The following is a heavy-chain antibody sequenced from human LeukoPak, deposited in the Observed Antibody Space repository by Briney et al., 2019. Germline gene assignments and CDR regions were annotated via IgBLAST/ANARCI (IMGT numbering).Heavy chain of an antibody. V-gene: IGHV3-30-3*01. J-gene: IGHJ6*02. Sequence: GGSLRLSCAASGFTFSSYAMHWVRQAPGKGLEWVAVISYDGSNKYYADSVKGRFTISRDNSKNTLYLQMNSLRAEDTAVYYCARDGLVGATPYYYYGMDVWGQGTTVTVSS. CDR1: GFTFSSYA. CDR3: ARDGLVGATPYYYYGMDV. CDR2: ISYDGSNK. D-gene: IGHD1-26*01.